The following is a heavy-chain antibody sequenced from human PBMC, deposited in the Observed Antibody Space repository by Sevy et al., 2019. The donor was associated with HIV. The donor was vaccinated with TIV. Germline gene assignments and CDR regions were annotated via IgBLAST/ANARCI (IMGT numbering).Heavy chain of an antibody. V-gene: IGHV3-15*01. D-gene: IGHD3-16*01. J-gene: IGHJ1*01. CDR2: VKSKTDGGTT. Sequence: GGSLKLSCAASGFTFSNVWMRWVRQAPGKGLEWVAHVKSKTDGGTTEYAAPVRGRFTISRDDSKKTLYLQMNSLKTEDTAVYYCTTGGSLFQHWGQGTLVTVSS. CDR3: TTGGSLFQH. CDR1: GFTFSNVW.